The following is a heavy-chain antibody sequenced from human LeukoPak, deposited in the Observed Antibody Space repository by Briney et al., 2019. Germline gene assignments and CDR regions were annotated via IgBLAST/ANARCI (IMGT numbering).Heavy chain of an antibody. Sequence: SQTLPLTCSVSGGSISSGPYYWGWIRQPAGKGLEWIGRIYPSGATNYNPSLKSRVTISIDTSANQFSLKLNSVTAADTAVYFCARWNNDVLTGYYDSFDYWGQGILVTVSS. CDR1: GGSISSGPYY. D-gene: IGHD3-9*01. CDR2: IYPSGAT. CDR3: ARWNNDVLTGYYDSFDY. V-gene: IGHV4-61*02. J-gene: IGHJ4*02.